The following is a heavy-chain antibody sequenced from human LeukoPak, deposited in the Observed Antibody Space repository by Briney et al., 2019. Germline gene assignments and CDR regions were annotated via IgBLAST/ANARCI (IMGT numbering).Heavy chain of an antibody. V-gene: IGHV3-23*01. Sequence: SGGSLRLSCTASGFTFSIYAMSWVRQAPGKGLEWVSAINDGGSSTYHADSVKGRFTISRDNSKNTLSLQMNSLRVEDTAVYYCAKGSSGARPYYFDYWGQGTLVTVSS. CDR3: AKGSSGARPYYFDY. J-gene: IGHJ4*02. CDR1: GFTFSIYA. CDR2: INDGGSST.